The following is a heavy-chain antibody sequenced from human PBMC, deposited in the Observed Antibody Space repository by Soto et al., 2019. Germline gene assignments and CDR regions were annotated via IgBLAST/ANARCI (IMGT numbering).Heavy chain of an antibody. Sequence: GASVKVSCKASGYTFTSYAMHWVRQAPGQRLEWMGWINAGNGNTKYSQKFQGRVTITRDTSASTAYMELSSLRSEDTAVYYCARDVVRITMVRGATNQAYYYYYGMDVWGQGTTVTVSS. CDR1: GYTFTSYA. V-gene: IGHV1-3*01. D-gene: IGHD3-10*01. CDR3: ARDVVRITMVRGATNQAYYYYYGMDV. J-gene: IGHJ6*02. CDR2: INAGNGNT.